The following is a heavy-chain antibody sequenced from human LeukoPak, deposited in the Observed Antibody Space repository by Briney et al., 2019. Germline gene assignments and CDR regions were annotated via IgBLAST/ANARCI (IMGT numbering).Heavy chain of an antibody. CDR1: GFTFSSYW. CDR2: IKQDGSEK. Sequence: GGSLRLSCAASGFTFSSYWMSWVRQAPGKGLEWVASIKQDGSEKYYVDSVKGRFTISRDNAKNSLYLQMNSLRAEDTAVYYCASMYVDTAMVFDYWGQGTLVTVSS. V-gene: IGHV3-7*01. J-gene: IGHJ4*02. D-gene: IGHD5-18*01. CDR3: ASMYVDTAMVFDY.